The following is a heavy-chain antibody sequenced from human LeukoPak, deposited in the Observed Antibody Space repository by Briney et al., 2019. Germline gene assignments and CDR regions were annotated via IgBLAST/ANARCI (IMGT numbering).Heavy chain of an antibody. CDR3: ARRGYGSLGGFDY. D-gene: IGHD3-10*01. Sequence: PSETLSLTCTVSGGSISSSSYYWGWIRQPPGKGLEWIGSIYYSGSTYYNPSLKSRVTISVDTSKNQFSLKLSSVTAAGTAVYYCARRGYGSLGGFDYWGQGTLVTVSS. CDR2: IYYSGST. V-gene: IGHV4-39*01. J-gene: IGHJ4*02. CDR1: GGSISSSSYY.